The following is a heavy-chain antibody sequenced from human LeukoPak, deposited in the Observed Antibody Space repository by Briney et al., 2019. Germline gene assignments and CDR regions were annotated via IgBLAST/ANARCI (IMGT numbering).Heavy chain of an antibody. CDR1: GGTFSSYA. CDR2: IIPILGIA. V-gene: IGHV1-69*04. J-gene: IGHJ5*02. D-gene: IGHD3-22*01. CDR3: ARDRGQYYDSSGYPT. Sequence: ASVKVSCKASGGTFSSYAISWVRQAPGQGLEWMGRIIPILGIANYAQKFQGRVTITGDKSTSTAYMELSSLRSEDTAVYYCARDRGQYYDSSGYPTWGQGTLVTVSS.